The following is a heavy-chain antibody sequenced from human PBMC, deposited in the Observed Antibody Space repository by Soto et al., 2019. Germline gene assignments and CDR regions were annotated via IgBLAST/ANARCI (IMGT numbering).Heavy chain of an antibody. J-gene: IGHJ4*02. CDR3: ARASRGYGT. CDR1: GISSSTSV. D-gene: IGHD5-12*01. V-gene: IGHV1-3*01. CDR2: INAGNGDT. Sequence: VQLVQSGAEVKKPGASVRISCTASGISSSTSVIHWVRQAPGQGLEWMGWINAGNGDTRYSQRFQGRVTLTRDTSATTTYMDLSSLRSEDTSRYYGARASRGYGTWGQGTLVTVSS.